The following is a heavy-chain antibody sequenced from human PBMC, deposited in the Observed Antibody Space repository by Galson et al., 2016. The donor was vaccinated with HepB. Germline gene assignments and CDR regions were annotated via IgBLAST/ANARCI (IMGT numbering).Heavy chain of an antibody. Sequence: SLRLSCAVSGLSFNDFAMNWVRQAPGKGLEWVSGLNGGGASTFYADSVKGSFTVSRDNSKNTVFLQMNSLRLEDTALYYCAKGRSRCRYGNCYSLSAALDVWGRGTLVTVSS. CDR3: AKGRSRCRYGNCYSLSAALDV. CDR2: LNGGGAST. D-gene: IGHD2-15*01. V-gene: IGHV3-23*01. J-gene: IGHJ3*01. CDR1: GLSFNDFA.